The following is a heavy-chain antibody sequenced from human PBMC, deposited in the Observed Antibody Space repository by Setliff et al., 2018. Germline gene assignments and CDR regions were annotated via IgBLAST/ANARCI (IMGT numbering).Heavy chain of an antibody. Sequence: PSETLSLTCTVSGYSITSVYYWGWIRQSPGKGLEWLGSLFHTGTPYYNPSLQSRLTMSVDTSNNQFSLKLNSVTADDAAVYYCARHLWGRWMATSSDYFDYWGQGSLVTVSS. V-gene: IGHV4-38-2*02. CDR2: LFHTGTP. J-gene: IGHJ4*02. CDR1: GYSITSVYY. CDR3: ARHLWGRWMATSSDYFDY. D-gene: IGHD5-12*01.